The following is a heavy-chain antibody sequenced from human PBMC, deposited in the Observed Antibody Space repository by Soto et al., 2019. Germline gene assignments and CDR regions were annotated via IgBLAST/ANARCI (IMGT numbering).Heavy chain of an antibody. D-gene: IGHD3-22*01. CDR1: GFTFSSYG. J-gene: IGHJ6*02. Sequence: GGSLRLSCAASGFTFSSYGMNWVRQAPGKGLEWVSYISSSGSTIYYADSVKGRFTISRDNAKNSLYLQMNSLRAEDTAVYYCARDHAYDYYDSSGYYYGWHGMDVWGQGTTVTVSS. CDR2: ISSSGSTI. V-gene: IGHV3-48*03. CDR3: ARDHAYDYYDSSGYYYGWHGMDV.